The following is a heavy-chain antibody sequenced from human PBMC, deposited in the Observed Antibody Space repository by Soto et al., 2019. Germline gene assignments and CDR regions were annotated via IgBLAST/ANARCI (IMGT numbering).Heavy chain of an antibody. V-gene: IGHV1-69*13. Sequence: SVKVSCKASGYTFTSYGISWVRQAPGQGLEWMGWIIPIFGTANYAQKFQGRVTITADESTSTAYMELSSLRSEDTAVYYCARDIVVVPAATYDAFDIWGQGTMVTVSS. J-gene: IGHJ3*02. CDR2: IIPIFGTA. CDR3: ARDIVVVPAATYDAFDI. D-gene: IGHD2-2*01. CDR1: GYTFTSYG.